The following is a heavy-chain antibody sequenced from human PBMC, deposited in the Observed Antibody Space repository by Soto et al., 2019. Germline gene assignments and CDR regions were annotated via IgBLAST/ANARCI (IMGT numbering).Heavy chain of an antibody. CDR2: ISYDGSNK. V-gene: IGHV3-30-3*01. Sequence: QVQLVESGGGVVQHGRSLRLSCAASGFTFSSYAMHWVRQAPGKGLEWVAVISYDGSNKYYADSVKGRFTISRDNSKNTLYLQMNSLSAEDTAVYYCARDSLPSYYYYGMDVWGQGTTVTVSS. J-gene: IGHJ6*02. D-gene: IGHD1-26*01. CDR3: ARDSLPSYYYYGMDV. CDR1: GFTFSSYA.